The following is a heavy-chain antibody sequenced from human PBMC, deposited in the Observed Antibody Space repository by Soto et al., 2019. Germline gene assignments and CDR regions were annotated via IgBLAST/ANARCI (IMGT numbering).Heavy chain of an antibody. CDR2: IIPMSATA. CDR3: ARDLHYYENSDEVRVAFDI. D-gene: IGHD3-22*01. Sequence: QLQLVQSGAEVKRPGSSVKVSCRASGGSLSTYKISWVRQAPGQGLQWLGAIIPMSATATYAQKFQARLTFSADESMTTAYMDLGGLRSEDTAVYFWARDLHYYENSDEVRVAFDIWGQGTMVTVSS. V-gene: IGHV1-69*01. CDR1: GGSLSTYK. J-gene: IGHJ3*02.